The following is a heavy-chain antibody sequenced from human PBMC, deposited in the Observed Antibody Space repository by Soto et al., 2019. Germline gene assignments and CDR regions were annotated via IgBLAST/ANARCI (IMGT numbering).Heavy chain of an antibody. Sequence: EVQLLESGGGLVQPGGSLRLSCAASGFTFSSYAMSWVRQAPGKGLEWVSAISGSGGSTYYADSVKGRFTISRDNSKNTPYLKMNSLRAEDTAVYYCAKEGSDTMVRGVIIGVLDYWGQGTLVTVSS. CDR2: ISGSGGST. J-gene: IGHJ4*02. CDR3: AKEGSDTMVRGVIIGVLDY. D-gene: IGHD3-10*01. CDR1: GFTFSSYA. V-gene: IGHV3-23*01.